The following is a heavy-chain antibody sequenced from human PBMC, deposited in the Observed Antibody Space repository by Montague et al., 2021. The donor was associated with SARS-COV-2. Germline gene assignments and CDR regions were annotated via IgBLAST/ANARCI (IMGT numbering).Heavy chain of an antibody. Sequence: SETLSLTCAVYGGSFSGYYWSWIRQPPGKGLQWIGEINHSGSTNYNPSLKSRVTISVDTSKNQFTLKLSSVTAADTAVYYCARVTQRVFPYDYDSSGYASDYWGQGTLVTVSS. V-gene: IGHV4-34*01. CDR1: GGSFSGYY. D-gene: IGHD3-22*01. J-gene: IGHJ4*02. CDR3: ARVTQRVFPYDYDSSGYASDY. CDR2: INHSGST.